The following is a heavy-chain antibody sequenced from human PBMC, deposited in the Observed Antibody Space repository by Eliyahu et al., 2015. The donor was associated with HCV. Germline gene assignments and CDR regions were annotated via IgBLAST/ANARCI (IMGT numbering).Heavy chain of an antibody. J-gene: IGHJ3*02. D-gene: IGHD4-17*01. V-gene: IGHV4-59*01. Sequence: QVQLQESGPGLVKPSETLSLTCTVSGGSISSYYWSWIRQXPGKGLEWIGYIYYSGSTNYNPSLESRVTTSVETSKNQFSLKLTSVTAADTAVYYCARHYGDYRAFDIWGQGTMITVSS. CDR1: GGSISSYY. CDR3: ARHYGDYRAFDI. CDR2: IYYSGST.